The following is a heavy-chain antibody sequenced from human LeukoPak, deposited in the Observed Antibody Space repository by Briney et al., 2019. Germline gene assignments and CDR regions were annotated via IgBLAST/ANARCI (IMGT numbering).Heavy chain of an antibody. D-gene: IGHD6-6*01. V-gene: IGHV3-23*01. J-gene: IGHJ4*02. CDR2: ISGGGAST. Sequence: PGGSLRLSCAASGFTFSGYALSWVRQAPGKGLEWVSAISGGGASTYHADSVKGRFTISRDNSKDTLYLQMNSLRAEDTAVYFCAKVREYSSSRWYYFDYWGQGTLVTVSS. CDR3: AKVREYSSSRWYYFDY. CDR1: GFTFSGYA.